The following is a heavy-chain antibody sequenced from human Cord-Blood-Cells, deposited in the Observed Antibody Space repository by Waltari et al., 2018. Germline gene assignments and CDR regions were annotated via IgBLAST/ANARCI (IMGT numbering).Heavy chain of an antibody. CDR2: IYTSGST. V-gene: IGHV4-61*09. CDR3: ATYLEGYWYFDL. D-gene: IGHD1-1*01. J-gene: IGHJ2*01. Sequence: QVQLQESGPGLVKPSQTLSLTCTVSVGSISSGSYSRRWLRQPAGKGLEWIGYIYTSGSTNYNPSLKSRVTISVDTSKNQFSLKLSSVTAADTAVYYCATYLEGYWYFDLWGRGTLVTVSS. CDR1: VGSISSGSYS.